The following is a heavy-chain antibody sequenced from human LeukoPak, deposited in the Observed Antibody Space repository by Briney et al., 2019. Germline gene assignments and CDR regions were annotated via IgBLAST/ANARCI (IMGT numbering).Heavy chain of an antibody. D-gene: IGHD6-13*01. Sequence: SETLSLTCTVSGGSINSHYWSWIRQPPGKGLEWIGYIFYSGSTNYNPSLKSRVTISIVRSRSQFSLRLSSLTAADTAMYYCARHSAHSSTNDAFDIWGQGTMVTVSP. CDR2: IFYSGST. CDR1: GGSINSHY. CDR3: ARHSAHSSTNDAFDI. V-gene: IGHV4-59*11. J-gene: IGHJ3*02.